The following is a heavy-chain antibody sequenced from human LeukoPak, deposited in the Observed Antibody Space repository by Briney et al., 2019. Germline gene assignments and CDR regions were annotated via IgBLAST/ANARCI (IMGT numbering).Heavy chain of an antibody. CDR3: AKAVGVIITNYYYYGMDV. CDR1: GFTFSSYA. Sequence: GGSLRLSCAASGFTFSSYAMSWVRQAPGKWLEWVTVIRGSGGSTYYADSVKGRFTISRDNSKNTLYLQMNSLRAEGTAVYYCAKAVGVIITNYYYYGMDVWGQVTTVSVSS. J-gene: IGHJ6*02. V-gene: IGHV3-23*01. D-gene: IGHD3-10*01. CDR2: IRGSGGST.